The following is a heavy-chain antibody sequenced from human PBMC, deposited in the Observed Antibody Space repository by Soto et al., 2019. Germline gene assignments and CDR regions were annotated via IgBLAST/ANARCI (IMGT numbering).Heavy chain of an antibody. D-gene: IGHD6-13*01. CDR2: ISYDGSNK. CDR1: GFTFSSYA. Sequence: QVQLVESGGGVVQPGRSLRLSCAASGFTFSSYAMHWVRRAPGKGLEWVAVISYDGSNKYYADSVKGRFTISRDNSKNTLYLQMNSLRAEDTAVYYCARDRPDRAAAILDHWGQGTLVTVSS. J-gene: IGHJ4*02. CDR3: ARDRPDRAAAILDH. V-gene: IGHV3-30-3*01.